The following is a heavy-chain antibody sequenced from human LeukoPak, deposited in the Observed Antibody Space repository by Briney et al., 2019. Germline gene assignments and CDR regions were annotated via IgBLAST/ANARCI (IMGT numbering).Heavy chain of an antibody. CDR1: GYTFTSYD. J-gene: IGHJ5*02. V-gene: IGHV1-8*01. CDR2: MNPNSGNT. D-gene: IGHD3-3*01. Sequence: ASVTVSCKASGYTFTSYDINWVRQATGQGLEWMGWMNPNSGNTGYAQKFQGRVTMTRNTSISTAYMELSSLRSEDTAVYYCARGGRYYDFRGFDPWGQGTLVTVSS. CDR3: ARGGRYYDFRGFDP.